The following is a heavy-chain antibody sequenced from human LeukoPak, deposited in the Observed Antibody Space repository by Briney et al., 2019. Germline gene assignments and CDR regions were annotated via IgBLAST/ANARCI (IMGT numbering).Heavy chain of an antibody. J-gene: IGHJ4*02. CDR2: INANSGGT. V-gene: IGHV1-2*02. CDR3: ARDSITLLRGFDF. CDR1: GDTFSGYY. D-gene: IGHD3-10*01. Sequence: ASVKVSCKSSGDTFSGYYLHWVRQAPGQGLEWMGWINANSGGTNYAQKFQGRVTMTRDTSISSVHIELSRLRSDDTAVYYCARDSITLLRGFDFWGQGTLVTVSS.